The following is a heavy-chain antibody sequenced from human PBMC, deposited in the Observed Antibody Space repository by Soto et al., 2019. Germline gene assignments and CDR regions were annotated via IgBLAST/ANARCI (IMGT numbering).Heavy chain of an antibody. CDR2: MNPNSGNT. CDR1: GYTFTSYD. V-gene: IGHV1-8*01. CDR3: ARGDNWNYYYYFGMDV. J-gene: IGHJ6*02. D-gene: IGHD1-20*01. Sequence: ASVKVSCKASGYTFTSYDINWVRQATGQGLEWMGWMNPNSGNTGYAQKFQGRVTMTRNTSISTAYMELSSLRSEDTAVYYCARGDNWNYYYYFGMDVWGQGTSVTVSS.